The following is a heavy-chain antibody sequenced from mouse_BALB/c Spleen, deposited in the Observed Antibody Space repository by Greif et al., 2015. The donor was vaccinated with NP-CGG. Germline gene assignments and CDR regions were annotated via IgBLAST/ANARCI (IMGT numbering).Heavy chain of an antibody. CDR1: GYSITSDYA. CDR2: ISYSGST. Sequence: EVQLVESGPGLVKPSQSLSLTCTVTGYSITSDYAWNWIRQFPGNKLEWMGYISYSGSTSHNPSLKSRISITRDTSKNQFFLQLNSVTTEDTATYYCARDYGSSSAWFAYWAKGLWSLSLQ. CDR3: ARDYGSSSAWFAY. D-gene: IGHD1-1*01. J-gene: IGHJ3*01. V-gene: IGHV3-2*02.